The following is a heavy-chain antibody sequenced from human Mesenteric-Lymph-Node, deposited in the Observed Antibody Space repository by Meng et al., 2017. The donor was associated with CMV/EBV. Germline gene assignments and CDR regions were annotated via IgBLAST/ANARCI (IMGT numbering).Heavy chain of an antibody. CDR2: IKQDGSEN. Sequence: GESLKISCAASGFTFSDYWMTWVRQAPGKGLEWVANIKQDGSENYYVDSVTGRFTVSRDNAKNSLYLQISSLRPEDTSVYYCARTDSTSSPYYHFDYWGRGTLVTVSS. D-gene: IGHD2-2*01. J-gene: IGHJ4*02. V-gene: IGHV3-7*01. CDR3: ARTDSTSSPYYHFDY. CDR1: GFTFSDYW.